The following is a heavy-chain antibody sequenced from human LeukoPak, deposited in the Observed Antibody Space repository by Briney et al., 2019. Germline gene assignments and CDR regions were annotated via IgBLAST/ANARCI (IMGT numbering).Heavy chain of an antibody. Sequence: PSETLSLTCGVSGGSISSGIRWSWVRQPPGKGLEWIGYIYYSGSTNYNPSLKSRVTISVDTSKNQFSLKLSSVTAADTAVYYCARVRYSYGYELGYWGQGTLVTVSS. D-gene: IGHD5-18*01. CDR1: GGSISSGIR. J-gene: IGHJ4*02. V-gene: IGHV4-61*01. CDR3: ARVRYSYGYELGY. CDR2: IYYSGST.